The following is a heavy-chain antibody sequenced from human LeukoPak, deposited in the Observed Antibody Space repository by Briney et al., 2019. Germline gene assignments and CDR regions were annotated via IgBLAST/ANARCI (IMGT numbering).Heavy chain of an antibody. D-gene: IGHD2-2*01. CDR1: GYTFTGYY. V-gene: IGHV1-2*02. CDR3: ARLSVVVVVPAANDWFDP. CDR2: INPNSGGT. Sequence: GASVKVSCKASGYTFTGYYMHWVRQAPGQGLEWVGWINPNSGGTNYAQKFQGRVTMTRDTSISTAYMELSRLRSDDTAVYYCARLSVVVVVPAANDWFDPWGQGTLVTVSS. J-gene: IGHJ5*02.